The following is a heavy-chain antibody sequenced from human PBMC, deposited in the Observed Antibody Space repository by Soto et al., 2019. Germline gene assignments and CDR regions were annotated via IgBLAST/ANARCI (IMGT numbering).Heavy chain of an antibody. CDR2: ISSTGLYT. V-gene: IGHV3-23*01. Sequence: WWSLRLSCSASVFSCTTYGMSWFRQAPGKGLEWVSDISSTGLYTYLADSVKGRFTISRDNSKNTLYLQMNSLRVDDTAVYFCTKSWLFEKNWFDPWGQGTLVTVS. J-gene: IGHJ5*02. D-gene: IGHD3-22*01. CDR3: TKSWLFEKNWFDP. CDR1: VFSCTTYG.